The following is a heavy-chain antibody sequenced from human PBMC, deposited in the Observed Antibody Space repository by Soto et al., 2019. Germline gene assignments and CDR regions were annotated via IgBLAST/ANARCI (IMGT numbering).Heavy chain of an antibody. CDR2: ISGSGGST. CDR1: GFTFSSYA. J-gene: IGHJ4*02. Sequence: GESLKISCAASGFTFSSYAMSWVRQAPGKGLEWVSAISGSGGSTYYADSVKGRFTISRDNSKNTLYLQMNSLRAEDTAVYYCAKSKGARIYYFDYWGQGTLVTVSS. CDR3: AKSKGARIYYFDY. V-gene: IGHV3-23*01. D-gene: IGHD1-26*01.